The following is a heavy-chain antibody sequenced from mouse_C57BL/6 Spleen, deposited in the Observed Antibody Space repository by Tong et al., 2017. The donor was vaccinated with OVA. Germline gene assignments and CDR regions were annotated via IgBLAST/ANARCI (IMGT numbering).Heavy chain of an antibody. CDR2: YPGSGNTY. CDR3: RGYYGPYYFDY. Sequence: VQLQESGPVLVKPGASVKMSCKASGYTFTDYYMHWVKQKPGKGLEWIGEIYPGSGNTYYNEKFKGKATLTADTSSSTAYMQLSSLTSEDSAVYFCARGYYGPYYFDYWCQGTTLTVSS. J-gene: IGHJ2*01. D-gene: IGHD1-1*01. V-gene: IGHV1-83*01. CDR1: YTFTDYYM.